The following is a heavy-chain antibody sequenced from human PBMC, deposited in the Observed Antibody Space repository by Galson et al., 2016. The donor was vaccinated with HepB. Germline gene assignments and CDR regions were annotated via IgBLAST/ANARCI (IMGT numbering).Heavy chain of an antibody. CDR1: GDSVSRNGVA. J-gene: IGHJ5*02. CDR3: ARAFKGRYGMDA. V-gene: IGHV6-1*01. Sequence: CAISGDSVSRNGVAWNWIRRSPSRGLEWLGRTYYRSTWYTDYGAPVKSRITINPDTSNNQLSLQLNSVTPEDTAVYYCARAFKGRYGMDAWGQGTLVTVSS. D-gene: IGHD1-1*01. CDR2: TYYRSTWYT.